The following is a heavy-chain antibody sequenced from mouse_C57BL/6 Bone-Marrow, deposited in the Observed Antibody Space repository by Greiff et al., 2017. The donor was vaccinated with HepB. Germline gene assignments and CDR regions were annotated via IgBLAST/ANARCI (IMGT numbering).Heavy chain of an antibody. CDR3: ARLYYGYDKDYYAMDY. CDR2: ISYDGSN. V-gene: IGHV3-6*01. CDR1: GYSITSGYY. J-gene: IGHJ4*01. D-gene: IGHD2-2*01. Sequence: EVQLVESGPGLVKPSQSLSLTCSVTGYSITSGYYWNWLRQFPGNKLEWMGYISYDGSNKYNPSLKNRIPITRDTSKNQFFLKLNSVTTEDTATYYCARLYYGYDKDYYAMDYWGQGTSVTVSS.